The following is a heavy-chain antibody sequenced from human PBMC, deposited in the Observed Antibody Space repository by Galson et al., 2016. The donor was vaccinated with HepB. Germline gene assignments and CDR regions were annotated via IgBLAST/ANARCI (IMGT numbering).Heavy chain of an antibody. CDR1: GFSFSSYG. D-gene: IGHD2-8*01. Sequence: SLRLSCAASGFSFSSYGMHWVRQAPGKGLEWVAVIWYDGKNKYFEESVKGRFHISRDNSKNTVYLQMNNLRVEDTAIYYCAKDGGHCINGICQDTYYFHSWGQGALVTVSS. CDR3: AKDGGHCINGICQDTYYFHS. J-gene: IGHJ4*02. CDR2: IWYDGKNK. V-gene: IGHV3-33*06.